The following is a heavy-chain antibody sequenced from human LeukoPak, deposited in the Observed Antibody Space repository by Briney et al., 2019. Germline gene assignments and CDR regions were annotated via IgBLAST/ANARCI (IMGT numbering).Heavy chain of an antibody. CDR3: ARRESYYYYMDV. Sequence: GAALKISCKGSGSSFTSYWIGGVRQMPGKGLEWMGIIYPGDSDTRYSPSFEGQVTISADKSISTAYLQWSSLKASDTAMYYCARRESYYYYMDVWGKGTTVTVSS. CDR1: GSSFTSYW. CDR2: IYPGDSDT. D-gene: IGHD1-26*01. V-gene: IGHV5-51*01. J-gene: IGHJ6*03.